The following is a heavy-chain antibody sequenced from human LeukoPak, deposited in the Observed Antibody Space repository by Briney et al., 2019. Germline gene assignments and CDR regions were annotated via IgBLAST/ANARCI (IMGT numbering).Heavy chain of an antibody. CDR2: INHSGST. J-gene: IGHJ4*02. CDR1: GGSFSGYY. V-gene: IGHV4-34*01. D-gene: IGHD3-22*01. Sequence: SETLSLTCAVYGGSFSGYYWSWIRQPPGKGLEWIGEINHSGSTNYNPSLKSRVTISVDTSKNQFSLKLSSVTAADTAVYYCARDIAVSSGYYPEAYYFDYWGQGTLVTASS. CDR3: ARDIAVSSGYYPEAYYFDY.